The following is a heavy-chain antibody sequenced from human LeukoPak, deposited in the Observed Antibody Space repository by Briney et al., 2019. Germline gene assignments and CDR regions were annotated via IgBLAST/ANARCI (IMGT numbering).Heavy chain of an antibody. D-gene: IGHD3-22*01. CDR2: ITGSSGGT. CDR1: GFTFSSYA. Sequence: PGGSLRLSCAASGFTFSSYAMSWVRQAPGKGLEGVPAITGSSGGTYYADSVKGRFTISRDNSKNTLSLQMNSLRADDTAIYYCAKVGVIGGGAFDIWGQGTMVTVSS. V-gene: IGHV3-23*01. J-gene: IGHJ3*02. CDR3: AKVGVIGGGAFDI.